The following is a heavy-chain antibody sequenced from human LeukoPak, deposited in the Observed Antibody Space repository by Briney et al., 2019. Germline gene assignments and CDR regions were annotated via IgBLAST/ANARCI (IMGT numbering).Heavy chain of an antibody. CDR3: AREASEQWLVSPGRKWGFDP. CDR2: INTNTGNP. J-gene: IGHJ5*02. D-gene: IGHD6-19*01. CDR1: GYTFTSYA. V-gene: IGHV7-4-1*02. Sequence: GASVKVSCKASGYTFTSYAMNWVRQAPGQGLEWMGWINTNTGNPTYAQGFTGRFVFSLDTSVSTAYLQISSLKAEDTAVYYCAREASEQWLVSPGRKWGFDPWGQGTLVTVSS.